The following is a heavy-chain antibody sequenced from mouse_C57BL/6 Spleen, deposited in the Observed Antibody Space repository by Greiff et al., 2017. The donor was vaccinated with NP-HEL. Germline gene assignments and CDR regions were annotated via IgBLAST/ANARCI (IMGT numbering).Heavy chain of an antibody. D-gene: IGHD1-1*01. Sequence: VQLQQPGAELVKPGASVKMSCKASGYTFTSYWITWVKQRPGQGLEWIGDIYPGSGSTNYNEKFKSKATLTVDTSSSTAYMQLSSLTSEDSAVYYCARGNYGSSWFAYWGQGTLVTVSA. V-gene: IGHV1-55*01. CDR2: IYPGSGST. CDR3: ARGNYGSSWFAY. CDR1: GYTFTSYW. J-gene: IGHJ3*01.